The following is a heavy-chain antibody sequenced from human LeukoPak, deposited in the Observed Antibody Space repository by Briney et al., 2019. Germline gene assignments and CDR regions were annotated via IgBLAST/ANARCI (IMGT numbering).Heavy chain of an antibody. CDR3: ARGPDNYLDY. CDR2: INPSGGST. Sequence: ASVKVSCKASGYTFTSYDINWVRQATGQGLEWMGIINPSGGSTSYAQKFQGRVTMTRDTSTSTVYMELSSLRSEDTAVYYCARGPDNYLDYWGQGTLVTVSS. CDR1: GYTFTSYD. V-gene: IGHV1-46*01. J-gene: IGHJ4*02.